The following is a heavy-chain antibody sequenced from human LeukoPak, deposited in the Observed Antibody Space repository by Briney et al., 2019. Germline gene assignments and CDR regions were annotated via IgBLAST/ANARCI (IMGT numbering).Heavy chain of an antibody. CDR3: ANDEYSSPDVDY. CDR1: GFTFSSYA. D-gene: IGHD6-6*01. CDR2: ISGSGGST. Sequence: RGSLRLSCAASGFTFSSYAMRWVRQAPGKGLVWVSAISGSGGSTYYADSVKGRFTICRDNSKNTLYLQMNSLRAEDTAVYYCANDEYSSPDVDYWGQGTLVTVSS. J-gene: IGHJ4*02. V-gene: IGHV3-23*01.